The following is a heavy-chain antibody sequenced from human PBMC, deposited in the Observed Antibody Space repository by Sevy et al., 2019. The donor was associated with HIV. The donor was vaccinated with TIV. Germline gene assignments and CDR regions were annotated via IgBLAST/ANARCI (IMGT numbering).Heavy chain of an antibody. CDR2: INGSGIT. J-gene: IGHJ5*02. CDR1: DGSLSGYY. Sequence: SETLSLTCAVHDGSLSGYYWNWIRQLPGKGLEWIGEINGSGITYYNPALKSRVTISVDTSKKQFSLKLNSVTAADTAVYFCARSPPVVVVPGAPSWFDPWGQGTLVTVSS. V-gene: IGHV4-34*01. CDR3: ARSPPVVVVPGAPSWFDP. D-gene: IGHD2-2*01.